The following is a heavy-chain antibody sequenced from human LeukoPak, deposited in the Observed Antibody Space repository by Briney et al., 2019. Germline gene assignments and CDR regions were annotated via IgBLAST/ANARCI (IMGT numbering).Heavy chain of an antibody. D-gene: IGHD5-12*01. V-gene: IGHV3-23*01. Sequence: GGSLRLSCAASGFTFSNYAMNWVRQAPGKGLEWVSLIIGSNGATFYADSVKGRFTISGDTSKNTLYLQMNSLRAEDTAVYYCVKGGYDYIEIAYFDYWGQGALVTVSS. CDR2: IIGSNGAT. CDR3: VKGGYDYIEIAYFDY. J-gene: IGHJ4*02. CDR1: GFTFSNYA.